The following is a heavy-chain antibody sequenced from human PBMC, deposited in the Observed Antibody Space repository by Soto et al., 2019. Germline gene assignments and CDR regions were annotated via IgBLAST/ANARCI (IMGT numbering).Heavy chain of an antibody. J-gene: IGHJ4*02. V-gene: IGHV3-30*18. D-gene: IGHD6-13*01. CDR1: GFTFTNYG. Sequence: QVQLVESGGGVVQPGRSLRLSCAASGFTFTNYGMHWVRQAPGKGLEWVAVVSHDGSNTYYADSVKGRFTISRDNSKNTMYLQMNSLRAEDTAVYYCAKKVTDIGAAGREGDSWGQGTLVTVS. CDR2: VSHDGSNT. CDR3: AKKVTDIGAAGREGDS.